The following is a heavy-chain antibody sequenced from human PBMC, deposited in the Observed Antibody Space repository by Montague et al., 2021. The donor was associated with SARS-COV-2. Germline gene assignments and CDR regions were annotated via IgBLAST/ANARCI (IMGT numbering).Heavy chain of an antibody. V-gene: IGHV4-31*03. Sequence: TLSLTCTVSGWRISSGGHYWNWIRQVPGRGLEWIGSIYYSGSTHYNPSLKGRFSISVDTSRNQFSLKVKSLTAADTAKYFCARGLFYSSQRKGHFEHRGLGTLATVSS. J-gene: IGHJ4*02. D-gene: IGHD2-21*01. CDR3: ARGLFYSSQRKGHFEH. CDR2: IYYSGST. CDR1: GWRISSGGHY.